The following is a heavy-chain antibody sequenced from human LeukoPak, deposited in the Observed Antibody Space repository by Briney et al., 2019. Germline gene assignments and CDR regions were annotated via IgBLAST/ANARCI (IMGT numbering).Heavy chain of an antibody. D-gene: IGHD3-16*01. V-gene: IGHV4-31*03. CDR2: IYYSGST. CDR1: GGSISSGGYY. CDR3: ARFNILGDYAWGSYHIDY. Sequence: SETLSLTCTVSGGSISSGGYYWSWIRQHPGKGLEWIGYIYYSGSTYYNPSLKSRVTISVDTSKNQFSLKLSSVTAADTAVYYCARFNILGDYAWGSYHIDYWGQGTLVTVSS. J-gene: IGHJ4*02.